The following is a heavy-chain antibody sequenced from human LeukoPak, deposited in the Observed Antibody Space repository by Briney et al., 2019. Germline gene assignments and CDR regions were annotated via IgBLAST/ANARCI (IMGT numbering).Heavy chain of an antibody. J-gene: IGHJ4*02. Sequence: GGSLRLSCAASGFTFSIYWMTWVRQAPGKGLEWVANIKQDGSEKYFVDSVKGRFTISRDNAKNSLYLQMNSLRVEDTALYYCAKGPGMATVKRYLDYWGQGTLVTVSS. V-gene: IGHV3-7*03. CDR1: GFTFSIYW. D-gene: IGHD5-24*01. CDR2: IKQDGSEK. CDR3: AKGPGMATVKRYLDY.